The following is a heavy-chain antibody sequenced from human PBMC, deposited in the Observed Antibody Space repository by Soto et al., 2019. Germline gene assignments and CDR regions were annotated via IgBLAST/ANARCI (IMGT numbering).Heavy chain of an antibody. V-gene: IGHV4-59*01. CDR1: GGSISSYY. CDR3: ARVSPQNYDFEYYYGMDV. D-gene: IGHD3-3*01. Sequence: PSETLSLTCTVSGGSISSYYWSWIRQPPGKGLEWIGYIYYSGSTNYNPSLKSRVTISVDTSKNQFSLKLSSVTAADTAVYYCARVSPQNYDFEYYYGMDVWGQGTTVTVSS. J-gene: IGHJ6*02. CDR2: IYYSGST.